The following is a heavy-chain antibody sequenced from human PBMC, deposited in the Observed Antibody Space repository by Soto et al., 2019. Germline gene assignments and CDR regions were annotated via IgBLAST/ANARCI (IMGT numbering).Heavy chain of an antibody. Sequence: GASVKVACKASGYSFTDYHIHWVRQAPGQGLEWLGRINPKSGGTSTAQKFQGWVTMTTDTSISTASMELTRLTSDDTAIYYCARGDSTDCSNGVCSFFYNHDMDVWGQGTTVTVSS. CDR3: ARGDSTDCSNGVCSFFYNHDMDV. CDR2: INPKSGGT. J-gene: IGHJ6*02. V-gene: IGHV1-2*04. CDR1: GYSFTDYH. D-gene: IGHD2-8*01.